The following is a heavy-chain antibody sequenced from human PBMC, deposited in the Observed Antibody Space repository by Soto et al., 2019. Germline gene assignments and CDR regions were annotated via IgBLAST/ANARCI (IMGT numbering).Heavy chain of an antibody. J-gene: IGHJ1*01. D-gene: IGHD2-21*02. V-gene: IGHV3-23*01. CDR2: IRASGAST. CDR3: VKGRDAAEYFQH. CDR1: GFTFSSYA. Sequence: EVQLLESGGGLVQPGGSLTLSCAASGFTFSSYAMSWVRQAPGKGLEWVSLIRASGASTYYADSVKGRFTISRDNSKNTLYLQMNSLRAEDTAVYYCVKGRDAAEYFQHWGQGTLVTVSS.